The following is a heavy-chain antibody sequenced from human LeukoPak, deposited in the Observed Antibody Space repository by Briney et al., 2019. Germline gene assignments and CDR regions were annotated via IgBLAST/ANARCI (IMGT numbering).Heavy chain of an antibody. CDR2: ITTTFYT. Sequence: TGGSLRLSCAASGFTFSSYSFNWVRQVPGKGLEWVSSITTTFYTYYTDAAKGRFTISRDNATNSLYQQMISLRAEDTAVYYCARLRAKWYGDYWGQGTLVTVSS. CDR1: GFTFSSYS. CDR3: ARLRAKWYGDY. J-gene: IGHJ4*02. V-gene: IGHV3-21*01. D-gene: IGHD3-10*01.